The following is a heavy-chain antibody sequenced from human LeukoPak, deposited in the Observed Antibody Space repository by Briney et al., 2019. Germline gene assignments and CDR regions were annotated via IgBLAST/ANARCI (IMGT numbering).Heavy chain of an antibody. Sequence: GGSLRLSCAASGFTFSDYYMSWIRQAPGKGLEWVSYISSSGSTIYYADSVKSRFTISRDNAKNSLYLQMNSLRAEDTAVYYCTRDRGLGGDAFDIWGQGTMVTVSS. CDR3: TRDRGLGGDAFDI. CDR2: ISSSGSTI. V-gene: IGHV3-11*01. CDR1: GFTFSDYY. J-gene: IGHJ3*02. D-gene: IGHD3-10*01.